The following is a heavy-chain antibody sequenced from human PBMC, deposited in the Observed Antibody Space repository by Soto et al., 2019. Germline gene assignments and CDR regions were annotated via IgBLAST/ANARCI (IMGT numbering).Heavy chain of an antibody. V-gene: IGHV3-48*03. CDR3: ARGNSPVNVY. D-gene: IGHD3-16*02. CDR2: ITSTGTTT. J-gene: IGHJ4*02. Sequence: SLGLSCAASGFSFSNSEMNWVRQAPGKGLEWISYITSTGTTTYYADSVKGRFTISRDNAKNSLYLQMNSLRAEDTAVYYCARGNSPVNVYWGQGTLVTVSS. CDR1: GFSFSNSE.